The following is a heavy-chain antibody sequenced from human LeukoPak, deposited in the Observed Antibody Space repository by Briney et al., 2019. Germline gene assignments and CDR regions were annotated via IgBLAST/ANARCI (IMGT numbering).Heavy chain of an antibody. D-gene: IGHD5-18*01. CDR1: GGTFSSYA. CDR3: ARELANVDTAMVTGY. J-gene: IGHJ4*02. CDR2: INPNSGGT. V-gene: IGHV1-2*02. Sequence: ASVKVSCKASGGTFSSYAISWVRQAPGQGLEWMGWINPNSGGTNYAQKFQGRVTMTRDTSISTAYMELSRLRSDDTAVYYCARELANVDTAMVTGYWGQGTLVTVSS.